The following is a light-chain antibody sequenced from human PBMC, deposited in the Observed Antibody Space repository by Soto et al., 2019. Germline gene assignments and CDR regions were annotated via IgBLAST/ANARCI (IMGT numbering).Light chain of an antibody. Sequence: QSVLTQPASVSGSPGQSITISCTGTSSDVGGYNYVSWYQQHPGKAPKLMIYDVSNRPSGVSNRFSGSKSGNTASLTISGLQGDDEADYYCSSYTSSSTVVFGGGTKLTVL. V-gene: IGLV2-14*01. J-gene: IGLJ2*01. CDR1: SSDVGGYNY. CDR2: DVS. CDR3: SSYTSSSTVV.